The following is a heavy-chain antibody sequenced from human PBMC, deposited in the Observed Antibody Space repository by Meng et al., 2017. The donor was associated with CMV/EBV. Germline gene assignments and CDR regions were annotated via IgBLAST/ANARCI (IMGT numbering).Heavy chain of an antibody. J-gene: IGHJ5*02. CDR1: GGTFSSYA. CDR2: IIPILGIA. Sequence: SVKVSCKASGGTFSSYAISWVRQAPGQGLEWMGGIIPILGIANYAQKFQGRVTITADKSTSTAYMELSSLRSEDTAVYYCARGDTATTSDWFDPWGQGTLVTVSS. CDR3: ARGDTATTSDWFDP. D-gene: IGHD5-18*01. V-gene: IGHV1-69*10.